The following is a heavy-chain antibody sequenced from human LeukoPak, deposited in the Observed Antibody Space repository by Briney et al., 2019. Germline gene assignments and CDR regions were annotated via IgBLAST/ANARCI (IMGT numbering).Heavy chain of an antibody. D-gene: IGHD1-1*01. Sequence: PETLSLTCTVSGASISSDYWSWIRQPAGKGLEWIGRVYPTGSTNFSPSLKNRVTMSIDTSKNQFSLNLSSVTAADTAVYYCARLGGTNWYNWFDPWGQGTLVTVSS. CDR2: VYPTGST. CDR3: ARLGGTNWYNWFDP. J-gene: IGHJ5*02. V-gene: IGHV4-4*07. CDR1: GASISSDY.